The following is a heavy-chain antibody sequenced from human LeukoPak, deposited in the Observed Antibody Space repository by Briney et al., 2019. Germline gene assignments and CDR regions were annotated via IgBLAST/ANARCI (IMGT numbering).Heavy chain of an antibody. D-gene: IGHD2-15*01. J-gene: IGHJ4*02. Sequence: TGGSLRLSCAASGFTFSSHWMHWVRQAPEKGLVWVSGISTDGSRPRYADSVNGRFTISRDNAKNTLYLQMNSLRAEDTAVYFCVRDGQGSTPLDYWGQGTLVTVSS. CDR1: GFTFSSHW. CDR2: ISTDGSRP. V-gene: IGHV3-74*01. CDR3: VRDGQGSTPLDY.